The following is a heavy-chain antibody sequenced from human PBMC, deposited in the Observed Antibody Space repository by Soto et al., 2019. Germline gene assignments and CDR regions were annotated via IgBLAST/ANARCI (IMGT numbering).Heavy chain of an antibody. V-gene: IGHV1-18*01. Sequence: QVQLVQSGAEVKEPGASVRVSCKASGYTFASYGFSWVRQAPGQGLEWVAWISANSGDTNSAQKFQDRVTLTTATSTSTAYMDLRSLRSDDTAVYYCARDFRDSCRGTSCIYFDYWGQGTLVTVSS. D-gene: IGHD2-2*01. CDR2: ISANSGDT. CDR3: ARDFRDSCRGTSCIYFDY. CDR1: GYTFASYG. J-gene: IGHJ4*02.